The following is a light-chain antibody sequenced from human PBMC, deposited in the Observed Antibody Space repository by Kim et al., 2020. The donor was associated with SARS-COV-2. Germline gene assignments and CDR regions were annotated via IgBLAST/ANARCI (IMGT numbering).Light chain of an antibody. V-gene: IGLV3-1*01. CDR2: EDN. CDR1: KLGDKY. Sequence: VSPGQTASITCSGNKLGDKYVCWYQQKPGQAPVLVMYEDNKRPSGIPERCAGSRSGNTATLTISGTQALDEADYYCQAWDSSTVIFGGGTKLTVL. CDR3: QAWDSSTVI. J-gene: IGLJ2*01.